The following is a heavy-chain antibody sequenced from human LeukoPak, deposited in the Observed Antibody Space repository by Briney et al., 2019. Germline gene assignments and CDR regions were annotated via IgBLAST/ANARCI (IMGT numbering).Heavy chain of an antibody. CDR3: STGAPGTSFDY. D-gene: IGHD1-14*01. J-gene: IGHJ4*02. Sequence: TGGSLRLSCATSEFTFGSYAMTWVRQAPGKGLEWVSGITGVGGNTYYADSVKGRFTISRDNSKNTLYLQMNSLRAEDTAVYFCSTGAPGTSFDYWGQGTLVTVSS. CDR1: EFTFGSYA. V-gene: IGHV3-23*01. CDR2: ITGVGGNT.